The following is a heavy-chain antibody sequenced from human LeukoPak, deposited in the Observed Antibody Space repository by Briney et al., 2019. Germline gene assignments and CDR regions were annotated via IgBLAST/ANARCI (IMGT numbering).Heavy chain of an antibody. CDR1: GFTFSSYG. CDR2: IWYDGSNK. Sequence: GRSLRLSCAASGFTFSSYGMHWVRQAPGKGLEWVAVIWYDGSNKYYADSVKGRFTISRDNSKNTLYLQMNSLRAEDTAVYYCAKDAGPYMITFGGVIDYWGQGTLVTVSS. CDR3: AKDAGPYMITFGGVIDY. J-gene: IGHJ4*02. V-gene: IGHV3-33*06. D-gene: IGHD3-16*02.